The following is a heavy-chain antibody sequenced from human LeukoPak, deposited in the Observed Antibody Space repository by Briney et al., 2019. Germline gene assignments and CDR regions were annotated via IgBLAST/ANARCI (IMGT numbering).Heavy chain of an antibody. CDR2: IYSGGST. D-gene: IGHD3-10*01. V-gene: IGHV3-53*01. J-gene: IGHJ4*02. Sequence: GGSLRLSCAASGFTVSSNYMSWVRQAPGKGLEWVSVIYSGGSTYYADSVKGRFTISRDNSKNTLYVQMNSLRAEGTAVYYCTSGTYYSPFDYWGQGTLVTVSS. CDR3: TSGTYYSPFDY. CDR1: GFTVSSNY.